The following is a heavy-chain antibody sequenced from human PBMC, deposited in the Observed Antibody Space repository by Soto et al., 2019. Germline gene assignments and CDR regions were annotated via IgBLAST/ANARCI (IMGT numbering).Heavy chain of an antibody. D-gene: IGHD6-6*01. CDR3: AKRRYSSSSSHYYMDV. Sequence: SVKVSCKASGGTFSSYTISWVRQAPGQGLEWMGRIIPILGIANYAQKFQGRVTITADKSTSTAYMELSSLRSEDTAVYYCAKRRYSSSSSHYYMDVWGKGTTVTVSS. J-gene: IGHJ6*03. CDR2: IIPILGIA. CDR1: GGTFSSYT. V-gene: IGHV1-69*02.